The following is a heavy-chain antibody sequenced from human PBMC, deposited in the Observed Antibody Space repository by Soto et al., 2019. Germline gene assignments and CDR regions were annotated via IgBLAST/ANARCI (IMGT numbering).Heavy chain of an antibody. Sequence: GCLSISGAASGFTFSSYSMTWVRQAPGRGLEWVSSISSSSSYIYYADSVKGRFTISRDNAKNSLYLQMNSLRAEDTAVYYCARDSKRGFGYYYGMDVWGQGTTVTVSS. V-gene: IGHV3-21*01. CDR2: ISSSSSYI. J-gene: IGHJ6*01. D-gene: IGHD3-16*01. CDR3: ARDSKRGFGYYYGMDV. CDR1: GFTFSSYS.